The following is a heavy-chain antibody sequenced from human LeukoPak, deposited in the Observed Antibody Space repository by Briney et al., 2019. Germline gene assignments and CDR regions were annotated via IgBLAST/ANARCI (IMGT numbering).Heavy chain of an antibody. CDR3: AKEVLNGYNLFDY. CDR2: ISWSGGSI. V-gene: IGHV3-9*01. D-gene: IGHD5-24*01. Sequence: SLRLSCAASGFTFEYYAMLWLPPAPGKGREWGSGISWSGGSIGYALSVKGRFTISRDNAKNYLYLQINSLRAEDPALHSCAKEVLNGYNLFDYWGQGTLVTVSS. J-gene: IGHJ4*02. CDR1: GFTFEYYA.